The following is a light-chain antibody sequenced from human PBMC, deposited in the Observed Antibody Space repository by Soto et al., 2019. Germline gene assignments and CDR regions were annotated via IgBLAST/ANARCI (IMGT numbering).Light chain of an antibody. V-gene: IGKV1-5*03. J-gene: IGKJ4*01. CDR2: KAS. CDR3: QQYNSYPLT. CDR1: QSISNN. Sequence: DIPMTQSTSSLSASVGDRVTITCRASQSISNNLNWYQQKPGKAPKLLIYKASTLKSGVPSKFSGSGSGTEFTLTISSLQPDDFATYYCQQYNSYPLTFGGGTKVDIK.